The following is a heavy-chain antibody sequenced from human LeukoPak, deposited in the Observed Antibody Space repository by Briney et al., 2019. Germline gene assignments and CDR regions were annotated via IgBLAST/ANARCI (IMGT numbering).Heavy chain of an antibody. J-gene: IGHJ6*03. D-gene: IGHD3-10*01. CDR2: IYYSGST. CDR3: ARHGTSGSAYYYYYMDV. CDR1: GGSISSYY. V-gene: IGHV4-39*01. Sequence: SETLSLTCTVSGGSISSYYWGWIRQPPGKGLEWIGSIYYSGSTYYNPSLKSRVTISVDTSKNQFSLKLSSVTAADTAVYYCARHGTSGSAYYYYYMDVWGKGTTVTVSS.